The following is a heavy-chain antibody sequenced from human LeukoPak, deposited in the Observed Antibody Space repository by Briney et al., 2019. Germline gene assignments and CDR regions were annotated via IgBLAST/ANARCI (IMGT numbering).Heavy chain of an antibody. V-gene: IGHV3-23*01. J-gene: IGHJ4*02. Sequence: GGSLRLSCATSGFSFSTYAMSWVRQAPGKGLEWVSTISGSARSTYYADSVKGRFTTSRDNSKNTLYLQMNSLRGEDTAVYYCAKVTCGGDCSVDYWGQGTLVTVSS. CDR3: AKVTCGGDCSVDY. CDR2: ISGSARST. D-gene: IGHD2-21*02. CDR1: GFSFSTYA.